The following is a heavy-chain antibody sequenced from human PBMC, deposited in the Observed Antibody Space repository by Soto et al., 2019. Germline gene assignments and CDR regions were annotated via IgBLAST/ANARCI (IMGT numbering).Heavy chain of an antibody. V-gene: IGHV2-5*02. D-gene: IGHD3-10*01. CDR3: VHCAHCTYESGEIITNAEYFQH. CDR1: GFSLSTSGVA. Sequence: QITLKESGPALVKPTQTLTLTCTFSGFSLSTSGVAVGWIRQPPGKALEWLALIYWDDDKRYSPSLKTSLTITKDTSKNQVILTMTNMDPVDTATYYCVHCAHCTYESGEIITNAEYFQHWGQGTLVTVSS. CDR2: IYWDDDK. J-gene: IGHJ1*01.